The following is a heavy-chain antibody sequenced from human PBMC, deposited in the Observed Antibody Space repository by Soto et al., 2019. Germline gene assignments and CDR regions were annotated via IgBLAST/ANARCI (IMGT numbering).Heavy chain of an antibody. CDR3: ARDPPGYGSDA. J-gene: IGHJ4*02. CDR1: GGSISSYY. V-gene: IGHV4-59*01. CDR2: IYYSGST. D-gene: IGHD5-12*01. Sequence: SETLSLTCTVSGGSISSYYWSWIRQPPGKGLEWIGYIYYSGSTNYNPSLKSRVTISVDTSKNQFSLKLSSVTAADTAVYYCARDPPGYGSDAWGQGTLVTVSS.